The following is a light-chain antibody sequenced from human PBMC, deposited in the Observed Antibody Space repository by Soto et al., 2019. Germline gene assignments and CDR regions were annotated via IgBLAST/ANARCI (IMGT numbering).Light chain of an antibody. CDR3: QQYNSYSWT. CDR1: QSISSW. CDR2: KAL. V-gene: IGKV1-5*03. J-gene: IGKJ1*01. Sequence: DIQMTQSLSTLSASVGDRVIITCRASQSISSWLAWYQQKPGKAPKILIYKALSLQSGVPSRFSGSGSGTEFTLTISSLQPDDFATYYCQQYNSYSWTFGQGTNVEIK.